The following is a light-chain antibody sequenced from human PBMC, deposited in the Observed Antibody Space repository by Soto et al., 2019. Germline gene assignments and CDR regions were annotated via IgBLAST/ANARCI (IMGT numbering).Light chain of an antibody. Sequence: SALTQPASVSGSPGQSITISCTGTSSDVGAYNYVSWYQQHPGKAPKLMIYEVNNRPSGVSNRFSGSKSGNTASLTISGLQAEDEADYYCSSYTTSSTYVFGAGTKVTVL. CDR1: SSDVGAYNY. CDR3: SSYTTSSTYV. J-gene: IGLJ1*01. CDR2: EVN. V-gene: IGLV2-14*01.